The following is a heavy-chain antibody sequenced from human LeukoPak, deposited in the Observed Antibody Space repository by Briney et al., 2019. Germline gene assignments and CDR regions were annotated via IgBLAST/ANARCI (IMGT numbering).Heavy chain of an antibody. D-gene: IGHD2-15*01. V-gene: IGHV4-59*01. Sequence: PSETLSLTCTVSGGSINDYYWTWSRQTPGKRLEWLGYIHSNGNTSYGPSLKRRVIMSVDTSKNHCSLRLSSVTTADTAVYYCARGVPYFDPSGDIYIDAFDIWGQGTMVTVSS. CDR3: ARGVPYFDPSGDIYIDAFDI. CDR2: IHSNGNT. CDR1: GGSINDYY. J-gene: IGHJ3*02.